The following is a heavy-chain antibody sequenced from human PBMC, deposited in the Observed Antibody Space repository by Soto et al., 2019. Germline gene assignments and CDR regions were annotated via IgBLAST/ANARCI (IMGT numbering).Heavy chain of an antibody. J-gene: IGHJ6*03. CDR1: GFTFSSYG. D-gene: IGHD2-15*01. CDR2: IWYDGSNK. CDR3: ARGREGYCSGGSCYYYYMDV. Sequence: QVQLVESGGGVVQPGRSLRLSCAASGFTFSSYGMHWVRQAPGKGLEWVAVIWYDGSNKYYVDSVKGRFTISRDNSKNTLYLQMNSLRAEDTAVYYCARGREGYCSGGSCYYYYMDVWGKGTTVTVSS. V-gene: IGHV3-33*01.